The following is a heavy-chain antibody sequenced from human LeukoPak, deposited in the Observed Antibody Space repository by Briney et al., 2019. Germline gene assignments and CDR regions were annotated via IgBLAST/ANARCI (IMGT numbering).Heavy chain of an antibody. J-gene: IGHJ4*02. Sequence: GGSLRLSCAASGFTFSSYAMYWVRQAPGKGLEWVALISKDGSDEDHADSVEGRFTISRDNSKDTLYLQMISLRIEDTAVYYCAREAYYGSGRSRQPSPVWGQGTLVTVSS. CDR1: GFTFSSYA. CDR3: AREAYYGSGRSRQPSPV. D-gene: IGHD3-10*01. V-gene: IGHV3-30*01. CDR2: ISKDGSDE.